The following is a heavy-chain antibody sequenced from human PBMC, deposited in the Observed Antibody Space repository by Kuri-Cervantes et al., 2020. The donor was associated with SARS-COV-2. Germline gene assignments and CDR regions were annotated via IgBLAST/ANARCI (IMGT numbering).Heavy chain of an antibody. CDR2: INHSGST. Sequence: SETLSLTCAVYGGSFSGYYWSWIRQPPGKGLEWIGEINHSGSTNYNPSLKSRVTISVDTSKNQLSLKLSSVTAADTAVYYCAAKGCHNQKRTSCYNDYWGQGTLVTVSS. CDR1: GGSFSGYY. D-gene: IGHD2-2*01. CDR3: AAKGCHNQKRTSCYNDY. J-gene: IGHJ4*02. V-gene: IGHV4-34*01.